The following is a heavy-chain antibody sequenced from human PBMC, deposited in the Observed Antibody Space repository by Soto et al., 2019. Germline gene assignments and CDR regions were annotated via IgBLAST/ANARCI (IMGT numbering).Heavy chain of an antibody. J-gene: IGHJ6*03. CDR1: GYTFTSYA. D-gene: IGHD3-9*01. CDR3: ARDLKSGYYYHQDV. Sequence: GASVKVSCKASGYTFTSYAMHWVRQAPGQRHEWMGWINAGNGNTKYSQKFQGRVTITRDTSASTAYMELSSLRSEDTAVYYCARDLKSGYYYHQDVWGKGTTDTGSS. V-gene: IGHV1-3*01. CDR2: INAGNGNT.